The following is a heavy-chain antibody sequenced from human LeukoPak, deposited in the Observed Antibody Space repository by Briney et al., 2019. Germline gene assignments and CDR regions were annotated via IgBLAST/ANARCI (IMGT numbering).Heavy chain of an antibody. D-gene: IGHD3-16*02. J-gene: IGHJ4*02. V-gene: IGHV3-23*01. Sequence: GWSLRLSCAATGFTFSTFAMIWVRQPPGKGLAWVSSIFPSCCEIHYVDSVRDRFIISRDNSRSALSLHINNLRDEGADIYYLSTYRQVLLPFESWGQGTLVTVAS. CDR3: STYRQVLLPFES. CDR1: GFTFSTFA. CDR2: IFPSCCEI.